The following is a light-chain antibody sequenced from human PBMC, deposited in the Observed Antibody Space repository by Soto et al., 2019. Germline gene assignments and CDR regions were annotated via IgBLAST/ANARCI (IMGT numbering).Light chain of an antibody. V-gene: IGKV3-11*01. J-gene: IGKJ3*01. CDR1: PSVSSS. Sequence: IVLTQSPATLSLSPGDRATLSCRARPSVSSSLAWYQQKPGQAPRLLIYDASNRATGIPARFSGSGSGTDCTLTISSLEPEDFAVYYCQQRSNWPPFTFGPGTKVDIK. CDR3: QQRSNWPPFT. CDR2: DAS.